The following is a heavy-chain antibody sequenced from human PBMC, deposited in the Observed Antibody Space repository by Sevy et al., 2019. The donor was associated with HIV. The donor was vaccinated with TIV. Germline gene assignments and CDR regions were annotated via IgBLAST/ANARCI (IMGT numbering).Heavy chain of an antibody. J-gene: IGHJ4*02. V-gene: IGHV3-23*01. CDR1: GFPFSMYW. CDR3: AKEDYSGYDFDY. CDR2: ISASGGST. Sequence: GGSLRLSCAASGFPFSMYWMYWVRQAPGKGLEWVSTISASGGSTYYADSVKGRFTISRDNSKNMVNLEMNILRADDTALYYCAKEDYSGYDFDYWGQGTVVTVSS. D-gene: IGHD5-12*01.